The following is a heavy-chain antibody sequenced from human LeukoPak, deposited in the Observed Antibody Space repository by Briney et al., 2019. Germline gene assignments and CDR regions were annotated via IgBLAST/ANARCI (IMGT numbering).Heavy chain of an antibody. V-gene: IGHV4-59*01. D-gene: IGHD3-22*01. J-gene: IGHJ6*03. CDR2: IYYSGST. CDR1: GGSISSYY. Sequence: SETLSLTCTVSGGSISSYYWSWIRQPPGKGLEWIGYIYYSGSTNYNPSLKSRVTISVDTSKNQFSLKLSSVTAADTAVYYCARYYYYDSSGYHFPYYYYYMDVWGKGTTVTISS. CDR3: ARYYYYDSSGYHFPYYYYYMDV.